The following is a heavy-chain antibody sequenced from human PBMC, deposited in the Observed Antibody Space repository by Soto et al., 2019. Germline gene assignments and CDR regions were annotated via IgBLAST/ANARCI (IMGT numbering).Heavy chain of an antibody. V-gene: IGHV4-30-4*01. D-gene: IGHD3-22*01. J-gene: IGHJ4*02. CDR2: IYYSGST. CDR3: ARGIREEIPFYYDSSGYYFSY. CDR1: GGSISSGDYY. Sequence: SETLSLTCTVSGGSISSGDYYWSWIRQPPGKGLEWIGYIYYSGSTYYNPSLKSRVTISEDTSKNQFSLKLSSVTAADTAVYYCARGIREEIPFYYDSSGYYFSYWGQGTLVTVSS.